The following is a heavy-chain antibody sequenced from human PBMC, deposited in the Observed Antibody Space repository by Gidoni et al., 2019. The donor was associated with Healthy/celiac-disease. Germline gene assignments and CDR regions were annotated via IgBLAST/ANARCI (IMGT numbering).Heavy chain of an antibody. D-gene: IGHD3-3*01. CDR2: IYYSGST. V-gene: IGHV4-59*01. CDR1: GGPISSYY. Sequence: QVQLQASGPGVVKPSEILSLTCTVSGGPISSYYWCWIRQPPGKGLAWIGYIYYSGSTNYNPSLKSRVTISVDTSKNQFSLKLSSVTAADTAVYYCARAYYDFWSGPQSDYYYYMDAWGKGTTVTVSS. CDR3: ARAYYDFWSGPQSDYYYYMDA. J-gene: IGHJ6*03.